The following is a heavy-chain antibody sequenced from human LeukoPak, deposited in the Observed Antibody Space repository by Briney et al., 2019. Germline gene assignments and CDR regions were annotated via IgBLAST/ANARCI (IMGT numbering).Heavy chain of an antibody. CDR2: ISYDGSYK. J-gene: IGHJ4*02. Sequence: GGSLRLSCAASGFTFSTYAMHWVRQAPGKGLEWVAVISYDGSYKYYADSVKGRLTISRDNSKNSLYLQMNSLRAEDTAVYYCAREMSDYYDSSGYAYWGQGTLVTVSS. CDR1: GFTFSTYA. D-gene: IGHD3-22*01. V-gene: IGHV3-30*04. CDR3: AREMSDYYDSSGYAY.